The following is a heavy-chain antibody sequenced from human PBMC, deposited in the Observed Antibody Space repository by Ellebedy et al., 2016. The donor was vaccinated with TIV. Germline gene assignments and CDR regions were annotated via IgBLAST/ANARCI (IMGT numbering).Heavy chain of an antibody. Sequence: SETLSLTCNVSGDSINSYYWSWIRQPPGKGLEWIGDIYYSGSTNYNPSLKSRVTISVDTSKNQFSLKLSSVTAADTAVYYCSRWASYYYGLDVWGQGTTVTVSS. CDR3: SRWASYYYGLDV. J-gene: IGHJ6*02. CDR1: GDSINSYY. D-gene: IGHD1-26*01. CDR2: IYYSGST. V-gene: IGHV4-59*08.